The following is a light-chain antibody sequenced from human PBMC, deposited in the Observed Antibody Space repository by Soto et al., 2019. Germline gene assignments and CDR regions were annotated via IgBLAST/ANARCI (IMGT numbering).Light chain of an antibody. V-gene: IGKV1-5*03. J-gene: IGKJ1*01. Sequence: DIQMTQSPSTLSASVGDRVTITCRASQSISSWLAWYQQKPGKAPKLLIYKASNLASGVPSQFSGSGSGTEFTLTISSLQPDDSATYYCQQYMWTFGQGTKVDIK. CDR1: QSISSW. CDR3: QQYMWT. CDR2: KAS.